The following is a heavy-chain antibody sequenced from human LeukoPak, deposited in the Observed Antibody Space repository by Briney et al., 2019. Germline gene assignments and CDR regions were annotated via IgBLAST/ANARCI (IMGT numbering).Heavy chain of an antibody. CDR1: GFTFSSYW. J-gene: IGHJ6*02. CDR2: IKQDRSEK. D-gene: IGHD3-3*01. CDR3: ARENSRFLEWLLYAYYYYGMDA. Sequence: PGGSLRLSCAASGFTFSSYWMSWVRQAPGKGLEWVANIKQDRSEKYYVDSVKGRFTISRDNAKNSLYLQMNSLRAEDTAVYYCARENSRFLEWLLYAYYYYGMDAWGQGTTVTVSS. V-gene: IGHV3-7*01.